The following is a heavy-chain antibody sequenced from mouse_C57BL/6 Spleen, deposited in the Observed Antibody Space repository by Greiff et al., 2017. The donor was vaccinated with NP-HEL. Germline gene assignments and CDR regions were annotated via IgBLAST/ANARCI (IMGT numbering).Heavy chain of an antibody. Sequence: VQLQQSGPELVKPGASVKISCKASGYTFTDYYMNWVKQSHGKSLEWIGDINPNNGGTSYNQKFKGKATLTVDKSSSTAYMELRSLTSEDSAVYYCARYDYDRVDYWGQGTTLTVSS. CDR1: GYTFTDYY. CDR3: ARYDYDRVDY. J-gene: IGHJ2*01. CDR2: INPNNGGT. V-gene: IGHV1-26*01. D-gene: IGHD2-4*01.